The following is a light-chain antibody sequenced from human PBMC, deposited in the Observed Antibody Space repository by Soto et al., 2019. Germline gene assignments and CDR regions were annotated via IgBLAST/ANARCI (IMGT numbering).Light chain of an antibody. CDR3: QQYGTSIT. J-gene: IGKJ5*01. CDR1: QSISGIY. V-gene: IGKV3-20*01. Sequence: EIVLTQSPGTLSLSPGERATLSCGASQSISGIYLAWYQQKPGQAPSLLIYGASSRATDMPDRFSGSGSGADFTLTISRLEPEDFAVYYCQQYGTSITFGQGTRLEIK. CDR2: GAS.